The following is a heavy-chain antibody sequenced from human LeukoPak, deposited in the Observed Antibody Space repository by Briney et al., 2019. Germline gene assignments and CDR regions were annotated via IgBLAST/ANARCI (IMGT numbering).Heavy chain of an antibody. Sequence: GASVKVSCKASGYTFTSYDINWVRQATGQGLEWMGWMNPNSGNTGYAQKFQGRVTMTRNTSISTAYMELSSLRSEDTAVYYCARGLRYCSGGSCGYYFDYWGQGTLVTVSS. V-gene: IGHV1-8*01. CDR3: ARGLRYCSGGSCGYYFDY. CDR1: GYTFTSYD. J-gene: IGHJ4*02. CDR2: MNPNSGNT. D-gene: IGHD2-15*01.